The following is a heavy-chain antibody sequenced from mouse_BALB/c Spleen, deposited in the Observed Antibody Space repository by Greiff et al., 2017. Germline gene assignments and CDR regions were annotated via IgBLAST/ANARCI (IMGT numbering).Heavy chain of an antibody. V-gene: IGHV1-4*02. J-gene: IGHJ3*01. CDR1: GYTFTSYT. D-gene: IGHD1-1*01. CDR3: ARNYGSSYDAWFAY. CDR2: INPSSGYT. Sequence: VKLQESAAELARPGASVKMSCKASGYTFTSYTMHWVKQRPGQGLEWIGYINPSSGYTEYNQKFKDKTTLTADKSSSTAYMQLSSLTSEDSAVYYCARNYGSSYDAWFAYWGQGTLVTVSA.